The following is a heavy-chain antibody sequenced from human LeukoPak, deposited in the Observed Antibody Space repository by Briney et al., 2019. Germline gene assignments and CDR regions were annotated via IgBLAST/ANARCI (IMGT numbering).Heavy chain of an antibody. CDR3: ASPRGYGMDV. V-gene: IGHV4-4*02. CDR1: GGSITNTNY. CDR2: VNLQGST. Sequence: SETLSLTCGVSGGSITNTNYWTWVRQPPGKGLEWIGEVNLQGSTNYNPSLMGRVAISVDTSENHISLQLTSVTAADTAVYYCASPRGYGMDVWGQGTTVTVSS. D-gene: IGHD1-26*01. J-gene: IGHJ6*02.